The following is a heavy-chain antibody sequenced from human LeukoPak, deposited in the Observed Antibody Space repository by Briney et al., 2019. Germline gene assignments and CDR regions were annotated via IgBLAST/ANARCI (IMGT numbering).Heavy chain of an antibody. J-gene: IGHJ4*02. CDR2: INHSGST. Sequence: SETLSLTCAVYGGSFSGYYWSWIRQPPGKGLEWIGEINHSGSTNYNPSLKSRVTISVDTSKNQFSLKLSSVTAADTAVYYCAREDTAMVEFDYWGQGTLVTVSS. D-gene: IGHD5-18*01. CDR1: GGSFSGYY. V-gene: IGHV4-34*01. CDR3: AREDTAMVEFDY.